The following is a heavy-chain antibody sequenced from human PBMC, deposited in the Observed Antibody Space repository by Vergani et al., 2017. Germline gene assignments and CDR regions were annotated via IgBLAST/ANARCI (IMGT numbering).Heavy chain of an antibody. J-gene: IGHJ4*02. CDR1: GGSISSGDHY. CDR3: ARSRPYCTSGSCPAI. D-gene: IGHD2-15*01. Sequence: QVQLQESGPGVVKPSQTLSLTCAVSGGSISSGDHYWSWIRQPAGKGPEWIGHIHTGGSTDLNPSFKSRVSISVEPSKSQFSLKLNSVTVADTDVYYCARSRPYCTSGSCPAIWGQGTMVTVSS. V-gene: IGHV4-61*09. CDR2: IHTGGST.